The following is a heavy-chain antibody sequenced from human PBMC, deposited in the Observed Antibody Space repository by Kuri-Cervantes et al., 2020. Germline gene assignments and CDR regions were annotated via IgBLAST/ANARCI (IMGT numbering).Heavy chain of an antibody. J-gene: IGHJ4*02. V-gene: IGHV4-4*02. CDR2: IYHSGST. CDR3: ARASITMIEGYYFDY. Sequence: GSLRLSCAVSGGSISSSNWWSWVRQPPGKGLEWIGEIYHSGSTNYNPSLKSRVTISVDTSKNQFSLKLSSVTAADTAVYYCARASITMIEGYYFDYWGQGTLVTVSS. D-gene: IGHD3-22*01. CDR1: GGSISSSNW.